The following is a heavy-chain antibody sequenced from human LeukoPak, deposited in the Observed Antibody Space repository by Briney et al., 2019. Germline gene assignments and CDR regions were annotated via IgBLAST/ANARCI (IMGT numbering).Heavy chain of an antibody. CDR3: ARQKQSHGNFDY. J-gene: IGHJ4*02. CDR2: LGTAGDT. V-gene: IGHV3-13*01. D-gene: IGHD1-26*01. CDR1: GFTVSSYA. Sequence: GSLRLSCAASGFTVSSYAMHWVRQPIGKGLEWVSALGTAGDTFYPGSVKGRFTISRENAKNSLYLQMNSLRAEDTAMYYCARQKQSHGNFDYWGQGTLVTVSS.